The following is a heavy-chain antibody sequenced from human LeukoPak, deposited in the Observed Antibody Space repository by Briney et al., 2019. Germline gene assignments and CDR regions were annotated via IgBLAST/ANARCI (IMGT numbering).Heavy chain of an antibody. J-gene: IGHJ4*02. Sequence: ASVKVSCKASGYTFTSYYMHWVRQAPGQGLEWMGIINLSGGSTSYAQKFQGRVTMTRDRSTSTVYMELSSLRFEDTAVYYCARLGAAAVDYWGQGTLVTVSS. V-gene: IGHV1-46*01. CDR2: INLSGGST. CDR3: ARLGAAAVDY. CDR1: GYTFTSYY. D-gene: IGHD6-13*01.